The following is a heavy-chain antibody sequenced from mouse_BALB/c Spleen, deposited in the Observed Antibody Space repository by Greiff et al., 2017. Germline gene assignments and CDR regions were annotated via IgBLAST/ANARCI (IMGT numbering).Heavy chain of an antibody. CDR3: ARVITGGYFDV. D-gene: IGHD1-2*01. V-gene: IGHV2-2*02. CDR2: IWSGGST. Sequence: VKLMESGPGLVQPSQSLSITCTVSGFSLTSYGVHWVRQSPGKGLEWLGVIWSGGSTDYNAAFISRLSISKDNSKSQVFFKMNSLQANDTAIYYCARVITGGYFDVWGAGTTVTVSS. CDR1: GFSLTSYG. J-gene: IGHJ1*01.